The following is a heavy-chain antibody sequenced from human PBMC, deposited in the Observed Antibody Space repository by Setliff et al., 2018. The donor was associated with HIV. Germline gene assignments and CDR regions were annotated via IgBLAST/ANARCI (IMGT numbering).Heavy chain of an antibody. CDR3: ARDRLRGGVGTGLAEY. CDR2: INIDGGST. Sequence: GGSLRLSCAASGFTFRSYWMYWVRQPPGKGLVWVSRINIDGGSTNYADSAKGRFTISRDNAKNTLNLRLNGLSAEDTAVYYCARDRLRGGVGTGLAEYWGQGTVVTVSS. V-gene: IGHV3-74*01. D-gene: IGHD3-16*01. CDR1: GFTFRSYW. J-gene: IGHJ4*02.